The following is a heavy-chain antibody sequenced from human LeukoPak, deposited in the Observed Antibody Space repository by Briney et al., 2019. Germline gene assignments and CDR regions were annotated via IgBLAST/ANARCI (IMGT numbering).Heavy chain of an antibody. Sequence: PGGSLRLSCAASGFTFSSYSMNWVRRAPGKGLEWVSYISSSSSTIYYADSVKGRFTISRDNAKNSLYLQMNSLRAEDTAVYYCARSSYSSSWYMVNYWGQGTLVTVSS. V-gene: IGHV3-48*04. CDR2: ISSSSSTI. D-gene: IGHD6-13*01. CDR1: GFTFSSYS. J-gene: IGHJ4*02. CDR3: ARSSYSSSWYMVNY.